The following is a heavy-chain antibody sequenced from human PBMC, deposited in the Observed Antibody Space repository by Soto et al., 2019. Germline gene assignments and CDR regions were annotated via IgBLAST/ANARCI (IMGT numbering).Heavy chain of an antibody. J-gene: IGHJ6*03. D-gene: IGHD1-1*01. Sequence: EVQLVESGGGLVKPGGSLRLSCAAAGFSFSSYSMNWVRQAPGQGLEWVSCISSSSSYIYYSDSVKGRFTISRDNAKNSLYLQMNSLRAEDTAVYDCARDSGAGGYYYYYNMDVWGKGTTVTVSS. V-gene: IGHV3-21*01. CDR2: ISSSSSYI. CDR1: GFSFSSYS. CDR3: ARDSGAGGYYYYYNMDV.